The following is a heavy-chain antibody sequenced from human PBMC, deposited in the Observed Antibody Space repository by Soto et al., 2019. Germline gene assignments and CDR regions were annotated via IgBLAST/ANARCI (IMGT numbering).Heavy chain of an antibody. CDR2: LSGSGQST. CDR1: GFTFSEHS. J-gene: IGHJ4*02. Sequence: EVHLLESGEDLVQPGGSLRLSCAASGFTFSEHSMSWVRQAPGKGLEWVSGLSGSGQSTYYADSVKGRFTISRDNAKKTLYLQMNSLSAEDTAVYYCAKSLGNNWDDQYFGSWGQGTLVTVSS. D-gene: IGHD1-20*01. CDR3: AKSLGNNWDDQYFGS. V-gene: IGHV3-23*01.